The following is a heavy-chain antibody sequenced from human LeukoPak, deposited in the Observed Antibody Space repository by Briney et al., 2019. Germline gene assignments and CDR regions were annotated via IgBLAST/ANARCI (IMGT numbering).Heavy chain of an antibody. V-gene: IGHV1-18*01. Sequence: ASVKVSCKASGYTFTSYGISWVRQAPGQGLEWMGWISAYNGNTNYAQKLQGRVTTTTDTSTSTAYMELRSLRSDDTAVYYCARGAVVAPGSYYMDVWGKGTTVTVSS. D-gene: IGHD2-15*01. CDR1: GYTFTSYG. CDR2: ISAYNGNT. J-gene: IGHJ6*03. CDR3: ARGAVVAPGSYYMDV.